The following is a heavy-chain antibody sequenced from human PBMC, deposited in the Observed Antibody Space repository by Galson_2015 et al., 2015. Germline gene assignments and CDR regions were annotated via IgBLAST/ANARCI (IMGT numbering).Heavy chain of an antibody. CDR3: ARLSRSKYSGYEKPDY. CDR1: GFTFSSYS. D-gene: IGHD5-12*01. CDR2: ISSSSSTI. V-gene: IGHV3-48*02. Sequence: SLRLSCAASGFTFSSYSMNWVRQAPGKGLEWVSYISSSSSTIYYADSVKGRFTISRDNAKNSLYLQMNSLRDEDTAVYYCARLSRSKYSGYEKPDYWGQGTLVTVSS. J-gene: IGHJ4*02.